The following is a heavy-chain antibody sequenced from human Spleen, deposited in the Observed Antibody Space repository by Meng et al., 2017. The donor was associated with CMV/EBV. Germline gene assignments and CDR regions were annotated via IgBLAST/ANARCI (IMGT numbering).Heavy chain of an antibody. CDR1: GGSISSYY. D-gene: IGHD3-22*01. J-gene: IGHJ4*02. Sequence: GSLRLSCTVSGGSISSYYWSWIRQPPGKALEWIGFIYHSGNTNYNPSLRSRVTMSVDTSKNQVSLKLSSVSAADTAVYYCARVYDSSGYWALYYFDYWGQGTLVTVSS. V-gene: IGHV4-59*01. CDR2: IYHSGNT. CDR3: ARVYDSSGYWALYYFDY.